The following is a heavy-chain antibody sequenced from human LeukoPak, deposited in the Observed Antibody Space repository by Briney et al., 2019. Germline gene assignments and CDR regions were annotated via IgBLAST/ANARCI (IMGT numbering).Heavy chain of an antibody. CDR1: GGSISSYY. CDR3: ARDRSVGYYGSGRYYYYYYYMDV. Sequence: SETLSLTCTVSGGSISSYYWSWIRQPAGKGLEWIGRIYTSGSTNYNPSLKSRVTMSVDTSKNQFSLKLSSVTAADTAVYYCARDRSVGYYGSGRYYYYYYYMDVWGKGTTVTISS. D-gene: IGHD3-10*01. V-gene: IGHV4-4*07. J-gene: IGHJ6*03. CDR2: IYTSGST.